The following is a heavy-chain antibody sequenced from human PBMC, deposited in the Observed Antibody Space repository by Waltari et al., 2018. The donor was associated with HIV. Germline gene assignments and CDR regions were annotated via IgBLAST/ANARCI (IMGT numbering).Heavy chain of an antibody. CDR1: GGSIISTNW. CDR3: AGSHSSGSSVYYGMDV. J-gene: IGHJ6*02. CDR2: IYHSGST. V-gene: IGHV4-4*02. Sequence: QVQLQESGPGLVKPSGTLSLTCAVSGGSIISTNWWSWVRQPPGKGLEWIWEIYHSGSTQQHPFPKEPINISVDKSKNQFSLKLTSVTAADTAVYYCAGSHSSGSSVYYGMDVWGQGTTVTVSS. D-gene: IGHD3-22*01.